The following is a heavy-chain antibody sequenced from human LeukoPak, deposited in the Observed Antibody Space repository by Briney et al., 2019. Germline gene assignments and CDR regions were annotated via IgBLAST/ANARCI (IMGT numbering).Heavy chain of an antibody. CDR3: ARSINWLFDY. CDR2: ISSSSSTI. V-gene: IGHV3-48*03. CDR1: GFTFSSYE. D-gene: IGHD1-1*01. Sequence: GGSLRLSCAASGFTFSSYEMNWVRQAPGKGLEWVSYISSSSSTIYYADSVKGRFTISRDNAKKSLYLQMNSLRAEDTAVYYCARSINWLFDYWGQGTLVTVSS. J-gene: IGHJ4*02.